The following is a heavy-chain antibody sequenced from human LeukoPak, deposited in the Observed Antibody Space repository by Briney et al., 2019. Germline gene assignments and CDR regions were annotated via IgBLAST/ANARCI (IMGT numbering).Heavy chain of an antibody. Sequence: ASVKVSCKASGDTFTSYGISWVRQAPGQGLEWMGGISAYIGNTNYAQKFQGRVTMTTDTSTSTAYMELRSLRSDDTAVYYCARVYCSGGSCYLPYLFYHDYNMDVWGKGTTVTISS. CDR2: ISAYIGNT. D-gene: IGHD2-15*01. V-gene: IGHV1-18*01. J-gene: IGHJ6*03. CDR1: GDTFTSYG. CDR3: ARVYCSGGSCYLPYLFYHDYNMDV.